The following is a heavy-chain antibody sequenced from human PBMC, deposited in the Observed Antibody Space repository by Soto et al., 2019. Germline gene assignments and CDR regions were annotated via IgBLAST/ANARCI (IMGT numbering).Heavy chain of an antibody. CDR2: ISGSGETT. D-gene: IGHD1-20*01. J-gene: IGHJ6*02. CDR1: GFTFSSYA. CDR3: ARDVYKASNYHYRLAV. Sequence: GGSLRLSCAASGFTFSSYAMTWFRQAPGKGLEWVSGISGSGETTYYSDSMEGRFTISRVNSKNSLYLQMISLRGEDTAVYYCARDVYKASNYHYRLAVWGQGTTVTVSS. V-gene: IGHV3-23*01.